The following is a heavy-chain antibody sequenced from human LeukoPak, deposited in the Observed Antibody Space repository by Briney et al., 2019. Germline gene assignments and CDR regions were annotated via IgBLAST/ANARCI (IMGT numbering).Heavy chain of an antibody. CDR2: SDPEDGET. J-gene: IGHJ4*02. V-gene: IGHV1-24*01. CDR1: GYTLTELS. D-gene: IGHD3-22*01. CDR3: ATKTYYYDSSGSFSLPDY. Sequence: ASVKVSCKVSGYTLTELSMHWVRQAPGKGLEWMGGSDPEDGETIYAQKFQGRVTMTEDTSTDTAYMELSSLRSEDTAVYYCATKTYYYDSSGSFSLPDYWGKGTLVTVSS.